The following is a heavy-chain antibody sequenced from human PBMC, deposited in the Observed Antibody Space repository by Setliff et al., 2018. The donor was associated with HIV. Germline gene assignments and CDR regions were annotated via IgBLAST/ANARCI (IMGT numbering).Heavy chain of an antibody. CDR1: GDSIGDYY. Sequence: TSETLSLTCTASGDSIGDYYWNWIRQPAGKGLEWIGRVYASAYSNYNPSLKSRVTMSVDTSQNQFSLKLRSVNAADTAVYYCARDWVTRSNYYGSGSPWYFDFWGRGILVTVSS. J-gene: IGHJ2*01. V-gene: IGHV4-4*07. CDR2: VYASAYS. D-gene: IGHD3-10*01. CDR3: ARDWVTRSNYYGSGSPWYFDF.